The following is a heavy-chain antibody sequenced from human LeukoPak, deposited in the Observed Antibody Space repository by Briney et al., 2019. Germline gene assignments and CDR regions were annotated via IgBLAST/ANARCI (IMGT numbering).Heavy chain of an antibody. V-gene: IGHV1-18*01. CDR2: ISTYKGDT. J-gene: IGHJ5*02. CDR3: ARAVGDYVCFDP. CDR1: GYTFTTYG. D-gene: IGHD4-17*01. Sequence: GASVKVSCKASGYTFTTYGISWVRQAPGQGLEWMGWISTYKGDTNYTQKLQGRITMTTDTSTSTAYMELRSLRSDDTAVYYCARAVGDYVCFDPWGQGTRVTVSS.